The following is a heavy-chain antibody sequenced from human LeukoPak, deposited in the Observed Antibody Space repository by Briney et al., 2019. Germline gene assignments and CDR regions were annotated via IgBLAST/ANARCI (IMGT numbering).Heavy chain of an antibody. J-gene: IGHJ4*02. CDR1: GYTFTSYY. CDR3: AREDCSSTSCYSPGMDY. D-gene: IGHD2-2*01. Sequence: GASVKVSCKASGYTFTSYYMHWVRQAPGQGLEWIGIINPSGGSTSYAQKFQGRVTMTRDTSTSTVYMELSSLRSEDTAVYYCAREDCSSTSCYSPGMDYWGQGTLVTVSS. V-gene: IGHV1-46*03. CDR2: INPSGGST.